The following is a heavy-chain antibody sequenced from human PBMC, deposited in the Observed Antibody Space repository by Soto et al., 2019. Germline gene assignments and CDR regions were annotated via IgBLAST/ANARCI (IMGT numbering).Heavy chain of an antibody. J-gene: IGHJ4*02. V-gene: IGHV3-23*01. Sequence: GGSLRLSCAASGFTFSNYAMSWVRQAPGKGLEWVSAISGVDNSTYYADSVKGRFTISRDNSKNTLYLQMSSLRADDTAVYYCAKDKPGTTSFDCRRQGTLVTVSS. CDR3: AKDKPGTTSFDC. CDR2: ISGVDNST. CDR1: GFTFSNYA. D-gene: IGHD1-1*01.